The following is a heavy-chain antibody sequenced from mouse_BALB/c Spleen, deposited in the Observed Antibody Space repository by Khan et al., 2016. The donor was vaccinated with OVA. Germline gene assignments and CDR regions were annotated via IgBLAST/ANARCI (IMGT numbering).Heavy chain of an antibody. CDR1: GYTFTSYW. CDR3: ARGYFGNYEFAY. J-gene: IGHJ3*01. Sequence: QVQLQQSGAELVKPGASVKLSCKTSGYTFTSYWIQWVKQRPGQGLGGIGQIFPGTGTTYSNENFKAKATLTVDTSSSTAYMQLSSLTSDDSAVYFCARGYFGNYEFAYWGQGTLVTVSA. V-gene: IGHV1S132*01. D-gene: IGHD2-1*01. CDR2: IFPGTGTT.